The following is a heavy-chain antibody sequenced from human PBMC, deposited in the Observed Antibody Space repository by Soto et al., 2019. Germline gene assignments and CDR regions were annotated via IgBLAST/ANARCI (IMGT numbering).Heavy chain of an antibody. J-gene: IGHJ6*02. D-gene: IGHD3-10*01. V-gene: IGHV1-69*01. CDR1: GDTFKNCV. CDR3: AAELGFGKLSVV. Sequence: QVQVVQSGVEVRRPGSSVKVSCKASGDTFKNCVISWVRQAPGQGLEWMGGIIPLFGTTDFAQRFQGRVTITTDESTTTAYMDLSMLRSEVTATYCCAAELGFGKLSVVWGQGTTVIVSS. CDR2: IIPLFGTT.